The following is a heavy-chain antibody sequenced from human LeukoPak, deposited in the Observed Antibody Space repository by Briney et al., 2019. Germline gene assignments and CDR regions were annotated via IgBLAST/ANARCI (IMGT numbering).Heavy chain of an antibody. Sequence: GGSLRLSCAASGFTFDDCAMHWVRQAPGKGLEWVSGISWNSGSIGYADSVKGRFTISRDNAKNSLYLQMNSLRAEDTALYYCAKAGDYGGNSRFDYWGQGTLVTVSS. CDR3: AKAGDYGGNSRFDY. V-gene: IGHV3-9*01. D-gene: IGHD4-23*01. J-gene: IGHJ4*02. CDR1: GFTFDDCA. CDR2: ISWNSGSI.